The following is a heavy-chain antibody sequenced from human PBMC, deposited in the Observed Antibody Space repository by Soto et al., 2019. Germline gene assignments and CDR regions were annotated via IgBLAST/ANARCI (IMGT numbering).Heavy chain of an antibody. D-gene: IGHD3-9*01. CDR1: GDSVSSYNYY. V-gene: IGHV4-61*01. Sequence: PSETLSLTCSVSGDSVSSYNYYWSWIRQSPGKGLEWIGYIYSSGSTNYNPSLKSRVTISVDTSKNQFSLKLSSVTAADTAVYYCARDPTGYYSDYWGQGILVTVSS. CDR3: ARDPTGYYSDY. J-gene: IGHJ4*02. CDR2: IYSSGST.